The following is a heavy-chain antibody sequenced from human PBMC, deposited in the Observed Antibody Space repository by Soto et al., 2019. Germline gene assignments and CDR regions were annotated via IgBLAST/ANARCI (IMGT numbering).Heavy chain of an antibody. D-gene: IGHD3-3*01. CDR1: GFTFSSYW. J-gene: IGHJ4*02. CDR2: IKQDGSEK. Sequence: GGSLRLSCAASGFTFSSYWMSWVRQAPGKGLEWVANIKQDGSEKYYVDSVKGRFTISRDNAKNSLYLQMNSLRAEDTAVYYCARDSGVLRFLEWLLGYWGQGTLVTVSS. V-gene: IGHV3-7*05. CDR3: ARDSGVLRFLEWLLGY.